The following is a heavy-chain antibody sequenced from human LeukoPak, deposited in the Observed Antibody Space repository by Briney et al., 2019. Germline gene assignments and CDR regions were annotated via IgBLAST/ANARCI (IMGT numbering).Heavy chain of an antibody. CDR2: ISSSSSYI. D-gene: IGHD4-17*01. CDR1: GFTFSSYS. J-gene: IGHJ4*02. V-gene: IGHV3-21*01. Sequence: GGSLRLSCAASGFTFSSYSMNWVRQAPGKGLEWVSSISSSSSYIYYADSVKGRFTISRDNAKNSLYLQMYSLRAEDTAVYYCARDFESSRRLRHIDYWGQGPLVTVSS. CDR3: ARDFESSRRLRHIDY.